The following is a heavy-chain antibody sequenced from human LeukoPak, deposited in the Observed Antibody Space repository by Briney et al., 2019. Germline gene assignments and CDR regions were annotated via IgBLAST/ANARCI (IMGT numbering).Heavy chain of an antibody. CDR2: IYYNGST. Sequence: SETLSLTCTVSGGAIRSYYWSWIRQPPGKGLEWIGYIYYNGSTNYSPSLKSRVTISVDTSKNQFSLKLSSVTAADTAVYYCARGTMMVGPWGQGTLVTVSS. J-gene: IGHJ5*02. D-gene: IGHD3-22*01. CDR3: ARGTMMVGP. V-gene: IGHV4-59*01. CDR1: GGAIRSYY.